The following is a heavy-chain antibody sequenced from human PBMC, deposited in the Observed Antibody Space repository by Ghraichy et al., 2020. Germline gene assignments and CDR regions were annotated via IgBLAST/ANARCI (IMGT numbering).Heavy chain of an antibody. D-gene: IGHD3-16*01. J-gene: IGHJ4*02. Sequence: GGSQRLSCAASGFTFSHSNMNWVRQAPGKGQEWVSSISGTSNYLYYADKVKGRFTISRDNAKNSVYLQSNRLRAEDTAVYYCARAPSSYAEVDYWGQGTLVTSPQ. CDR1: GFTFSHSN. CDR3: ARAPSSYAEVDY. CDR2: ISGTSNYL. V-gene: IGHV3-21*01.